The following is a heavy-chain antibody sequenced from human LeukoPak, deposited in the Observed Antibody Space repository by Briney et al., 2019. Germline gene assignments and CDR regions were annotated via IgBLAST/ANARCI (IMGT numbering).Heavy chain of an antibody. CDR3: TTGYYYDSSGYYGYGY. D-gene: IGHD3-22*01. J-gene: IGHJ4*02. Sequence: GGSLRLSCAASGFTFSNAWMSWVRQAPGKGLEWVGRIKSKTDGGTTDYAAPVKGRFTISRDDSKNTLYLQMNSLKTEDTAVYYCTTGYYYDSSGYYGYGYWGRGTLVTVSS. CDR2: IKSKTDGGTT. V-gene: IGHV3-15*01. CDR1: GFTFSNAW.